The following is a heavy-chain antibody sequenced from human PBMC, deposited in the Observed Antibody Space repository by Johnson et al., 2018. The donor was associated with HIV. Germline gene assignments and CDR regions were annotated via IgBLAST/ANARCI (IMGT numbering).Heavy chain of an antibody. V-gene: IGHV3-23*04. D-gene: IGHD1-26*01. CDR2: ISGGGDNT. J-gene: IGHJ3*02. CDR3: ARQYRNSGSRTGAFDI. Sequence: EQLVESGGGLVQPGGSLRLSCVASGFTFSSFAMGWVRQAPGKGLEWVSAISGGGDNTPYTDSVKGRFTISRDNSKNTLYLQMNSLRAEDTASYYCARQYRNSGSRTGAFDIWGQGTMVTVSS. CDR1: GFTFSSFA.